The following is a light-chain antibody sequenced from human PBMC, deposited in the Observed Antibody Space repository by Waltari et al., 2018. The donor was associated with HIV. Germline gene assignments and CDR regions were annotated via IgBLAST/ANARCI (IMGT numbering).Light chain of an antibody. CDR3: QSSDIRLHGLWV. Sequence: QSLLTQPPSVSATPGQRITISCTGNKSNIGAGPDVHWYRQLPGTAPRPLIFANSNRPSGVPDRISGSKSTASASLAITGLQAEDEGYYYCQSSDIRLHGLWVFGGGTKVTVL. V-gene: IGLV1-40*01. CDR1: KSNIGAGPD. CDR2: ANS. J-gene: IGLJ3*02.